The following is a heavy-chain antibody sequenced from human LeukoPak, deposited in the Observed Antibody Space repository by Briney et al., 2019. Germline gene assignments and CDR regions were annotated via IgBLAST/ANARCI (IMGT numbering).Heavy chain of an antibody. J-gene: IGHJ4*02. CDR3: ANIAAAGTSDFDY. CDR2: ISYDGSNK. V-gene: IGHV3-30*18. CDR1: GFTFSSYG. Sequence: GGSLRLSCAASGFTFSSYGMPWVRQAPGKGLEWVAVISYDGSNKYYADSVKGRFTISRDNSKNTLYLQMNSLRAEDTAVYYCANIAAAGTSDFDYWGQGTLVTVSS. D-gene: IGHD6-13*01.